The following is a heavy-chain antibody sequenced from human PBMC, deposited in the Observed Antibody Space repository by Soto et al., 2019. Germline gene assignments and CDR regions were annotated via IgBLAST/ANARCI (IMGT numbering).Heavy chain of an antibody. CDR2: INHSGST. CDR1: GVSFSGYY. V-gene: IGHV4-34*01. CDR3: ARKSTRMPGYNWFDP. D-gene: IGHD2-2*01. Sequence: SETLSLTCAVYGVSFSGYYWSWIRQPPGKGLEWIGEINHSGSTNYNPSLKSRVTISVDTSKNQFSLKLSSVTAADTAVYYCARKSTRMPGYNWFDPWGQGTLVTVSS. J-gene: IGHJ5*02.